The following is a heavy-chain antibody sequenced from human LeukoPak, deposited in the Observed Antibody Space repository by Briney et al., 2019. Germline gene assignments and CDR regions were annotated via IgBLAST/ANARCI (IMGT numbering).Heavy chain of an antibody. CDR2: ISAYNGDT. D-gene: IGHD6-25*01. Sequence: ASVKVSCKASGYTFTSCGISWVRPAPGQGLAWMGWISAYNGDTNYAQKLQGRVTMTTDTSTSTAYMELRSLRSDDTAVYYCARDGPLVADGWGQGTLVTVSS. J-gene: IGHJ4*02. V-gene: IGHV1-18*01. CDR1: GYTFTSCG. CDR3: ARDGPLVADG.